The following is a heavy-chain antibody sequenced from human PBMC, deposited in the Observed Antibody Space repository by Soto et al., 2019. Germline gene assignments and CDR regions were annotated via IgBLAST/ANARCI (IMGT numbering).Heavy chain of an antibody. CDR3: ARDGGRHSGGIDY. CDR1: GGTFSSYS. J-gene: IGHJ4*02. V-gene: IGHV1-69*01. Sequence: QVQLVQSGAEVKKPGSSVKVSCKASGGTFSSYSINWVRQAPGQGLEWMGEIIPIFGTANYVQKFQGRVTITADESTSTAYMELSSLRSEDTAMYYCARDGGRHSGGIDYWGQGTLVTVSS. D-gene: IGHD1-26*01. CDR2: IIPIFGTA.